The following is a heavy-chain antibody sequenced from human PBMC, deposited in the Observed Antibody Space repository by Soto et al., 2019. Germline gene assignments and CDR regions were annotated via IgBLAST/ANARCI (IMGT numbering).Heavy chain of an antibody. J-gene: IGHJ6*02. V-gene: IGHV3-30-3*01. CDR3: ARNHGMDV. Sequence: GSLRLSCAASGFAFSSYAMHWVRQAPCKGLGWVAVISYDGSNKYYADSVKGRFTISRDNSKNTLYLQMNSLRAEDTAVYYCARNHGMDVWGQGTTVTVSS. CDR1: GFAFSSYA. CDR2: ISYDGSNK.